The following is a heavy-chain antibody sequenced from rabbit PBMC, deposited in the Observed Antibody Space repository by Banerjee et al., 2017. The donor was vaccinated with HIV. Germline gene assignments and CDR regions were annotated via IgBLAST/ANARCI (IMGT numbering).Heavy chain of an antibody. D-gene: IGHD4-1*01. V-gene: IGHV1S45*01. CDR3: ARDLAGAIGWNFGL. Sequence: QEQLEESGGGLVQPEGSLTLTCTASGFSFSNKYVMCWVRQAPGKGLEWIACINTSSGNTVYATWAKGRFTISKTSWTTVTLQMTGLTAADTATYFCARDLAGAIGWNFGLWGPGTLVTVS. J-gene: IGHJ4*01. CDR2: INTSSGNT. CDR1: GFSFSNKYV.